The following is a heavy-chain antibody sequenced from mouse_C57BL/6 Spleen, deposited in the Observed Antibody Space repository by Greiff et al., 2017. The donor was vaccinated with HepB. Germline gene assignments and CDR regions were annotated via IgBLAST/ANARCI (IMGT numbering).Heavy chain of an antibody. CDR1: GYTFTSYT. Sequence: VQLQQSGAELARPGASVKMSCKASGYTFTSYTMHWVKQRPGQGLEWIGYINPSSGYTKYNQKFKDKATLTADKSSSTAYMQLSSLTSEDSAVYYCASGGYYGRGYAMDYWGQGTSVTVSS. V-gene: IGHV1-4*01. CDR3: ASGGYYGRGYAMDY. D-gene: IGHD1-1*01. J-gene: IGHJ4*01. CDR2: INPSSGYT.